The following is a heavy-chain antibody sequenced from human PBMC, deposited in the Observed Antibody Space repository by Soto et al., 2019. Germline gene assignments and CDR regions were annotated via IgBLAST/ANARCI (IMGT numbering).Heavy chain of an antibody. D-gene: IGHD7-27*01. V-gene: IGHV3-30*02. CDR1: GFVFSSYG. Sequence: QEQLVESGGGVVQPGGSLRLSCSASGFVFSSYGMHWVRQTPGKGLEWVTFISNDGSSQHHGDSVKGRITVSRDNSKNTVYLEMSTVRAEDTAIYYGAKDRWGLKGHFESWGQGTLVTVSS. CDR2: ISNDGSSQ. J-gene: IGHJ4*02. CDR3: AKDRWGLKGHFES.